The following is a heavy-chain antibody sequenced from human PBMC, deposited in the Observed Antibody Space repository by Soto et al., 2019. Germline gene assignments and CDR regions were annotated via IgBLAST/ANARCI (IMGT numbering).Heavy chain of an antibody. CDR3: AKALGELSPESYDY. D-gene: IGHD3-16*02. CDR1: GFTFSSYA. J-gene: IGHJ4*02. Sequence: QVQLVESGGGVVQPGRSLRLSCAASGFTFSSYAMHWVRQAPGKGLEWVAVISYDGSDKYYADSVKGRFTISRDHSKNTLNLQMNSLIADDTAVYYCAKALGELSPESYDYWGQGTLITVSS. V-gene: IGHV3-30*18. CDR2: ISYDGSDK.